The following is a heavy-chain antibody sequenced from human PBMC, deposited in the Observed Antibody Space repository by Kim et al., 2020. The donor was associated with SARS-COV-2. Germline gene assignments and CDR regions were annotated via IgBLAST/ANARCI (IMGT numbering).Heavy chain of an antibody. V-gene: IGHV1-3*01. D-gene: IGHD4-17*01. J-gene: IGHJ6*03. Sequence: ASVKVSCKASGYTFTSYAMHWVRQAPGQRLEWMGWINAGNGNTKYSQKFQGRVTITRDTSASTAYMELSSLRSEDTAVYYCARRGTTVTTSISYYYYYYYMDVWGKGTTVSVSS. CDR1: GYTFTSYA. CDR2: INAGNGNT. CDR3: ARRGTTVTTSISYYYYYYYMDV.